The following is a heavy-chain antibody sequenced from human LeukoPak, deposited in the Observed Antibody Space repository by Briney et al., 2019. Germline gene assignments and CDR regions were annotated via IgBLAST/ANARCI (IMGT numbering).Heavy chain of an antibody. CDR2: MHHSGST. J-gene: IGHJ5*02. CDR3: ARHAAVEGSSGWSPLWWFDP. CDR1: GGSIRSYY. Sequence: SETLSLTCTVSGGSIRSYYWSWIRQPPGKGLEWIGYMHHSGSTKHNPYLKSRVTISVDTSKTQFSLKLSSVTAADTAVYYCARHAAVEGSSGWSPLWWFDPWGQGTLVTVSS. V-gene: IGHV4-59*08. D-gene: IGHD6-19*01.